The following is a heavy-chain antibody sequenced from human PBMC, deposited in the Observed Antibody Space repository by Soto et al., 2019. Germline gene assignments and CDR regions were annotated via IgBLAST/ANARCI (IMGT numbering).Heavy chain of an antibody. CDR1: GYTFTGYY. CDR3: ARGGGLRASRAFDI. V-gene: IGHV1-2*04. CDR2: INPNSGGT. Sequence: ASVKVSCKASGYTFTGYYMHWVRQAPGQGLEWMGWINPNSGGTNYAQKFQGWVTMTRDTSISTAYMELSRLRSDDTAVYYCARGGGLRASRAFDIWGQGTMVTVSS. D-gene: IGHD1-26*01. J-gene: IGHJ3*02.